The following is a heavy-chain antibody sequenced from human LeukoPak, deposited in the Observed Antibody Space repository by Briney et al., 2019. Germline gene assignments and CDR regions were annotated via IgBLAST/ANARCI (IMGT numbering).Heavy chain of an antibody. V-gene: IGHV1-2*02. CDR3: ARYRGAEGNWFDP. Sequence: ASVKVSCKASGYTFTGYYMHWVRQAPGQGLEWMGWINPNSGGTNYAQKFQGRVTMTRDTSNSTAYMELSRLRSDDTAVYYCARYRGAEGNWFDPWGQGTLVTVSS. D-gene: IGHD3-10*01. CDR2: INPNSGGT. CDR1: GYTFTGYY. J-gene: IGHJ5*02.